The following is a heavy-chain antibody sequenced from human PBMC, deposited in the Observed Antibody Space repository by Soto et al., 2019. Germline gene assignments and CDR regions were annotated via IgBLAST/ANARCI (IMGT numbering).Heavy chain of an antibody. CDR2: IIPIFGTA. V-gene: IGHV1-69*05. J-gene: IGHJ5*02. D-gene: IGHD6-19*01. CDR1: GGTFSSYA. Sequence: QVQLVQSGAEVKKPGSSVKVSCKASGGTFSSYAISWVRQAPGQGLEWMGGIIPIFGTANYAQKFQGRVTITXXEXPXXAYMELSRLRAEDTAVYYCARDLSSGWYRGGWFDPWGQGTLVTVSS. CDR3: ARDLSSGWYRGGWFDP.